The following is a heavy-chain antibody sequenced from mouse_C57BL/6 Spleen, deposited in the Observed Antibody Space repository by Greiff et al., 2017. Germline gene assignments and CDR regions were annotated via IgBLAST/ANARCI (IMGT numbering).Heavy chain of an antibody. CDR3: TRERNYGSRPCAY. CDR2: IDPETGGT. J-gene: IGHJ3*01. Sequence: VQLQQSGAELVRPGASVTLSCKASGYTFTDYEMHWVKQTPVHGLEWIGAIDPETGGTAYNQKFKGKAIPTADKSSSTAYMELRSLTSEDSAVYYCTRERNYGSRPCAYWGQGTLVTVSA. CDR1: GYTFTDYE. V-gene: IGHV1-15*01. D-gene: IGHD1-1*01.